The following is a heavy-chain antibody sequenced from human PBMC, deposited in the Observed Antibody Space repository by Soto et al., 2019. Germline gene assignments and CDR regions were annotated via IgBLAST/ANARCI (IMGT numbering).Heavy chain of an antibody. J-gene: IGHJ3*02. CDR2: IYYSGST. V-gene: IGHV4-39*01. Sequence: SETLSLTCTVSGGSISSSSYYWGWIRQPPGKGLEWIGSIYYSGSTYYNPSLKSRVTISVDTSKNQFSLKLSSVTAADTAVYDCARLLLTGTAFDSWGQGTMVTVSS. CDR3: ARLLLTGTAFDS. CDR1: GGSISSSSYY. D-gene: IGHD1-20*01.